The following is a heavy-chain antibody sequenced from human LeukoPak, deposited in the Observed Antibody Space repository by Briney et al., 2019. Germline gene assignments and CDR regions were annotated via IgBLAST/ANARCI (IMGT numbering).Heavy chain of an antibody. J-gene: IGHJ4*02. CDR1: GGSISSYY. V-gene: IGHV4-59*08. CDR3: ARRVNDDSGSYSLYYFDY. CDR2: ISYIRTT. Sequence: SETLSLTCTVSGGSISSYYWSWIRQPPGKGLEWIGYISYIRTTNHNSSLKSRVTISVDTYKNQLSLKLNSVTAADTAVYYCARRVNDDSGSYSLYYFDYWGLGTLVSVSS. D-gene: IGHD3-10*01.